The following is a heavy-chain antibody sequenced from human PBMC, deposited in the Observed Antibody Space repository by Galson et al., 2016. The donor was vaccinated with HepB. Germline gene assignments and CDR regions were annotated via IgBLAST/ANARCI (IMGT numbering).Heavy chain of an antibody. J-gene: IGHJ3*02. D-gene: IGHD3-22*01. CDR3: ARGGREGYYYDSSGYSSFDI. Sequence: TLSLTCAVSDGSMDTNNFYWAWIRQPPGKELEWIGNIYYSGRTYYSLSLKSRVTISADTSKNHFSLRLSSVSAADTAIYFCARGGREGYYYDSSGYSSFDIWGQGTMVTVSP. CDR1: DGSMDTNNFY. V-gene: IGHV4-39*07. CDR2: IYYSGRT.